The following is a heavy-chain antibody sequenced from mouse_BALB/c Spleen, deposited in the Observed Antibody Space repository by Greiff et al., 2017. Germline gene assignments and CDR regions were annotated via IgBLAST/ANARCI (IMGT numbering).Heavy chain of an antibody. CDR3: ARKGRDGYFDY. V-gene: IGHV5-17*02. CDR1: GFTFSSFG. J-gene: IGHJ2*01. CDR2: ISSGSSTI. Sequence: EVQLVESGGGLVQPGGSRKLSCAASGFTFSSFGMHWVRQAPEKGLEWVAYISSGSSTIYYADTVKGRFTISRDNPKNTLFLQMTSLRSEDTAMYYCARKGRDGYFDYWGQGTTLTVSS. D-gene: IGHD3-3*01.